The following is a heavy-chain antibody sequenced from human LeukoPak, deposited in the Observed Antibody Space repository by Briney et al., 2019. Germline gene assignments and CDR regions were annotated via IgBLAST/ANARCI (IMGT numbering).Heavy chain of an antibody. CDR3: ARDLGVTGSDY. D-gene: IGHD3-9*01. CDR2: INPSGGTT. CDR1: GYTFTSCY. J-gene: IGHJ4*02. Sequence: GASVKVSCKASGYTFTSCYMHWVRQAPGQGLQWMGIINPSGGTTTYAQKFQGRVTMTRDTSTSTVYMELTSLRSEDTAVYYCARDLGVTGSDYWGQGTLVTVSS. V-gene: IGHV1-46*01.